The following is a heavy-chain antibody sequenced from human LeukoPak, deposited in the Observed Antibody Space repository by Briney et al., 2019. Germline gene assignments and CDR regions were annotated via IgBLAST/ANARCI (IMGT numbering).Heavy chain of an antibody. Sequence: PGGSLRLSCAASGFTFSSYGMHWVRQAPGKGLEWVAFIRYDGSNKYYADSVKGRFTISRDNSKNTLYLQMNSLRAEDTAVYYCAKDYSGILWFGDYWGQGTLVTVSS. D-gene: IGHD2-21*01. V-gene: IGHV3-30*02. J-gene: IGHJ4*02. CDR2: IRYDGSNK. CDR1: GFTFSSYG. CDR3: AKDYSGILWFGDY.